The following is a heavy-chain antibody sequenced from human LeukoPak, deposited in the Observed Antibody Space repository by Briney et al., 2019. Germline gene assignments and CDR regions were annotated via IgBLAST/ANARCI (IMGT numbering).Heavy chain of an antibody. CDR3: ARAVNAYYYYMDV. J-gene: IGHJ6*03. CDR2: IYYSGST. Sequence: SETLSLTCTVSGGSISSGYYWGWIRQPPGKGLEWIGSIYYSGSTYYNPSLKSRVTISVDTSKSQFSLKLSSVTAADTAVYYCARAVNAYYYYMDVWGKGTTVTVSS. CDR1: GGSISSGYY. D-gene: IGHD3-22*01. V-gene: IGHV4-39*07.